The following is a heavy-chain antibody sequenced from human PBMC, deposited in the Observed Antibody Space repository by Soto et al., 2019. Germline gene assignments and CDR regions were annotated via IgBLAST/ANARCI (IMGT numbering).Heavy chain of an antibody. CDR3: VKDRSDTWSFDY. J-gene: IGHJ4*02. Sequence: QVQLVESGGGVVQPGRSLRLSCSASGFIYSSCAMHWVRQVPDKGLEWLAVVSHDGTLYPYADSVKGRFTISRDNSRKMLYLQMNSLRPDDTAVYYCVKDRSDTWSFDYWGQGTLVTVSS. CDR2: VSHDGTLY. CDR1: GFIYSSCA. D-gene: IGHD2-8*02. V-gene: IGHV3-30*18.